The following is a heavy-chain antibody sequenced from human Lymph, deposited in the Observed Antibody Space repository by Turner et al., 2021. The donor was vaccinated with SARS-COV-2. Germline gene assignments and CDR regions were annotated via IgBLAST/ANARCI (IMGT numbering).Heavy chain of an antibody. V-gene: IGHV1-8*01. D-gene: IGHD3-9*01. CDR3: ARAAQLTVWFDP. CDR2: MDPNSGNT. CDR1: GYTFTRYD. J-gene: IGHJ5*02. Sequence: VQLVQSGAEVRKPGASVNVSCMASGYTFTRYDINWVRQATGQGLEWMGWMDPNSGNTGYAQKFQGRVTMTRNTSISTAYMELSSLRSEDTAVYYCARAAQLTVWFDPWGQGTLVTVSS.